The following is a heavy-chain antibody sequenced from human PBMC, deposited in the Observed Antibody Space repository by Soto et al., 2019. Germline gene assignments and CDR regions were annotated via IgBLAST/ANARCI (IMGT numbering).Heavy chain of an antibody. D-gene: IGHD2-21*01. Sequence: QITLKESGPTLVKPTQTLTLTCTFSGFSLSSSGVGVGWIRQPPGKALEWLTFIYWDDDKRYSPSLKSRLTITKDTSKNPVVLTLTNMYPVETATYYCARLVVAGITYCFDSWGQGTLLTVSS. V-gene: IGHV2-5*02. CDR1: GFSLSSSGVG. J-gene: IGHJ4*02. CDR2: IYWDDDK. CDR3: ARLVVAGITYCFDS.